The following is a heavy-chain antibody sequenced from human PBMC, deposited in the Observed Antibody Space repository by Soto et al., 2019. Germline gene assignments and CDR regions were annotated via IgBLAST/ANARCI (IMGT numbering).Heavy chain of an antibody. CDR3: AGEYSAYGSEDS. Sequence: GGSLRLSCAVSGFTFNSYPMHWVRQAPGKGLEWVSIISSDGRNEYYADSVKGRFTISRDNSKTTLYLHMNSLRPEGTAVYYCAGEYSAYGSEDSWGQGALVTV. J-gene: IGHJ4*02. D-gene: IGHD5-12*01. V-gene: IGHV3-30*04. CDR1: GFTFNSYP. CDR2: ISSDGRNE.